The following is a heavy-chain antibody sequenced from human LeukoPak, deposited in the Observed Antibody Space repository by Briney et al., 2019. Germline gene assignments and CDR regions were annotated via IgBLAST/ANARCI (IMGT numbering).Heavy chain of an antibody. Sequence: GGSLRLXCAASGFSFRSYGMHWVRQAPGKGLEWLSFIQYDGSDKYYAESVKGRLTISRDNSKNTLYLQMNSLRPEDTAVYYCAKWGVGSKYVLQHWGLGTLVTVSS. V-gene: IGHV3-30*02. D-gene: IGHD3-16*01. CDR2: IQYDGSDK. J-gene: IGHJ1*01. CDR1: GFSFRSYG. CDR3: AKWGVGSKYVLQH.